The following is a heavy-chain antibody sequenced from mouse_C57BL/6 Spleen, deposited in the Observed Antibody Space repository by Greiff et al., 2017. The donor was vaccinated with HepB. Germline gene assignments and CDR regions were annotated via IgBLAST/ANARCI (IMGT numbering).Heavy chain of an antibody. D-gene: IGHD2-4*01. J-gene: IGHJ1*03. Sequence: EVQRVESGPELVKPGASVKISCKASGYSFTDYNMNWVKQSNGKSLEWIGVINPNYGTTSYNQKFKGKATLTVDQSSSTAYMQLNSLTSEDSAVYYCARSRTYYDYSYWYFDVWGTGTTVTVSS. V-gene: IGHV1-39*01. CDR1: GYSFTDYN. CDR2: INPNYGTT. CDR3: ARSRTYYDYSYWYFDV.